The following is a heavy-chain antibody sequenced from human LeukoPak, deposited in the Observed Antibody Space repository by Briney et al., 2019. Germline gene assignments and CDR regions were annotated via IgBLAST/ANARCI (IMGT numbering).Heavy chain of an antibody. Sequence: SETLSLTCTVSGGSISNFYWNWLRQSPGKGLQWIGFVYYTGTTDFNPSLKSRVTISVDTSTNQFSLRLSSETAANTAVYYCARGNIELYYYGLDVWGPGTTVTVSS. CDR1: GGSISNFY. D-gene: IGHD4-23*01. V-gene: IGHV4-59*13. J-gene: IGHJ6*02. CDR2: VYYTGTT. CDR3: ARGNIELYYYGLDV.